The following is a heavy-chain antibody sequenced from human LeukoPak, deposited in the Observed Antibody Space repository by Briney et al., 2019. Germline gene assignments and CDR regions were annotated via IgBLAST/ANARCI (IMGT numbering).Heavy chain of an antibody. CDR2: ASSSGST. CDR1: GGSISGYY. Sequence: SETLSLTCIVSGGSISGYYWSWIRQPPEKGLEWIGYASSSGSTNYNPSLRSRVTMSVDTSKNQFSLKLTSVAAADTAVYYCARGPRTTIAPVDPWGQGTLVTVSS. D-gene: IGHD3-22*01. J-gene: IGHJ5*02. V-gene: IGHV4-59*01. CDR3: ARGPRTTIAPVDP.